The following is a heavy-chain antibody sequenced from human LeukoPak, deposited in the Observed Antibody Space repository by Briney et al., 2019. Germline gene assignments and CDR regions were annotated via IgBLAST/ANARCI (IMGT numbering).Heavy chain of an antibody. CDR3: ARDALRILVRYQPYYYYYMDV. CDR2: ISSSSSYI. D-gene: IGHD3-10*01. V-gene: IGHV3-21*01. Sequence: PGGSLRLSCAASGFTFSSYSMNWVRQAPGKGLEWVSSISSSSSYIYYADSVKGRFTISRDNAKNSLYLQMNSLRAEDTAVYYCARDALRILVRYQPYYYYYMDVWGKGTTVTISS. J-gene: IGHJ6*03. CDR1: GFTFSSYS.